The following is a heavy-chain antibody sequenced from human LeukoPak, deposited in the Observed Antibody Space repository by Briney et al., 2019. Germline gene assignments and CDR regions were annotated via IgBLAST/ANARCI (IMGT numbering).Heavy chain of an antibody. D-gene: IGHD5-12*01. CDR2: IYTSGST. J-gene: IGHJ4*02. V-gene: IGHV4-61*02. CDR3: ARIYSGYDLSGVGIDY. Sequence: SQTLSLTCTVSGGSIGSGSYYWSWIRQPAGKGLEWIGRIYTSGSTNYNPSLKSRVTISVDTSKNQFSLKLSSVTAADTAVYYCARIYSGYDLSGVGIDYWGQGTLVTVSS. CDR1: GGSIGSGSYY.